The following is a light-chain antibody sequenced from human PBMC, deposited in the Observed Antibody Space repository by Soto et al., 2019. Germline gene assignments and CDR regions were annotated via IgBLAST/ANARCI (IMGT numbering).Light chain of an antibody. J-gene: IGKJ2*01. V-gene: IGKV3-20*01. CDR2: GAS. CDR1: QSVSSSY. Sequence: EIVLTQSPGTLSLSPGERATLSCRASQSVSSSYLAWYQQKPCQAPRLLIYGASSRATGIPDRFSGSGSGTAFTITISRLEPEDFAVYSCQQYGSSPPYTFGQGTKLEIK. CDR3: QQYGSSPPYT.